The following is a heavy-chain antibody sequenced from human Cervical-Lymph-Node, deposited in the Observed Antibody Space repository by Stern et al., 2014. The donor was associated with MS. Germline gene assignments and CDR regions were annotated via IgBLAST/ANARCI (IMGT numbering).Heavy chain of an antibody. CDR2: IVVGSGNT. Sequence: QLLESGPEVKKPGTSVKGSCKASGFTFTSSAVQWVRQARGQRLEWIGWIVVGSGNTNYAQKCQERVTITRDMSTSTAYMELSSLRSEDTAVYYCAAEPMYYSDSVGAFDIWGQGTMVTVSS. CDR1: GFTFTSSA. V-gene: IGHV1-58*01. J-gene: IGHJ3*02. D-gene: IGHD3-22*01. CDR3: AAEPMYYSDSVGAFDI.